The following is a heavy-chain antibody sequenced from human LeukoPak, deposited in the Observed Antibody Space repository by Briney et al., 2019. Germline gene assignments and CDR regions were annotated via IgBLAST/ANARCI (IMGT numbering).Heavy chain of an antibody. J-gene: IGHJ4*02. CDR2: IAYDGYYK. V-gene: IGHV3-30*03. CDR3: ARDLSPVVRASPMGY. Sequence: GGSLRFSCAASGFTFTSYGMHWVRQAPGKGLEWVALIAYDGYYKYYSDSVKGRFTISSDTSKNTMYLQMNSLRAEDTAVYYCARDLSPVVRASPMGYWGQGTLVTVSS. D-gene: IGHD3-10*01. CDR1: GFTFTSYG.